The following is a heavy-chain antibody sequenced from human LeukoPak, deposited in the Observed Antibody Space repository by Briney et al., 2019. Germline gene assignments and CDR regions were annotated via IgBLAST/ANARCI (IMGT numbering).Heavy chain of an antibody. V-gene: IGHV3-23*01. CDR1: GFTFSSYA. CDR3: AKDWGSSSPNWYFDL. J-gene: IGHJ2*01. CDR2: ISGSGGST. Sequence: GGSLRLSCAASGFTFSSYAMSWVRPAPGKGLEWVSAISGSGGSTYYADSVKGRFTISRDNSKNTLYLQMNSLRAEDTAVYYCAKDWGSSSPNWYFDLWGRGTLVTVSS. D-gene: IGHD6-13*01.